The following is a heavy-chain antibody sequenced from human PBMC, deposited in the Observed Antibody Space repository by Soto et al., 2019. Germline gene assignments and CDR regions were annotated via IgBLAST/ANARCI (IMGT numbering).Heavy chain of an antibody. CDR2: ISYDGSNK. CDR3: VKDGSSGWPYYYGMDV. V-gene: IGHV3-30*18. Sequence: GRSLRLSCAASGFTFSSFGMHWVRQAPGKGLEWVAVISYDGSNKYYADSVKGRSTISRDNSKNTLYLQMSSLRAEDTAVYYCVKDGSSGWPYYYGMDVWGQGTTVTVSS. J-gene: IGHJ6*02. CDR1: GFTFSSFG. D-gene: IGHD6-19*01.